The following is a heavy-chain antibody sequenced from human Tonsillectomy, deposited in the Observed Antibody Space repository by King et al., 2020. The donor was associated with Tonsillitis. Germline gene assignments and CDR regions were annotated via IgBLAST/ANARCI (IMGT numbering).Heavy chain of an antibody. CDR2: ITDSGSKT. Sequence: VQLVESGGAWVQPGGSLRLSCAASGFAFSSYAMSWVRQAPGKGPEWVSAITDSGSKTYCADSVEGRLTSSRDNSKITLYLQMNSLRAEDTAIYYCAGGSWGVGPYYGMDVWGRGTTVTVSS. V-gene: IGHV3-23*04. D-gene: IGHD1-26*01. CDR1: GFAFSSYA. J-gene: IGHJ6*02. CDR3: AGGSWGVGPYYGMDV.